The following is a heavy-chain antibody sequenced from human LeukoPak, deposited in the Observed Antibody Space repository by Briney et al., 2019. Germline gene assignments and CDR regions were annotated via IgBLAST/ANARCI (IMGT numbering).Heavy chain of an antibody. CDR2: IKQDGSDK. J-gene: IGHJ4*02. D-gene: IGHD4-23*01. CDR3: ARKTVVGSYFDY. CDR1: GFTFSSYW. V-gene: IGHV3-7*03. Sequence: GGSLRLSCAASGFTFSSYWMSWVRQAPGKGLEWVANIKQDGSDKYYVDSGKGRFTISRDNAKISLYLQINSLRAEDTAVYYCARKTVVGSYFDYWGQGTPVTVSS.